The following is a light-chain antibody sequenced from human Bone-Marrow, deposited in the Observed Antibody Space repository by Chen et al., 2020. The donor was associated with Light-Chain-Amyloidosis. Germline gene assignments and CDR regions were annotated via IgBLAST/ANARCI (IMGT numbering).Light chain of an antibody. CDR2: WAF. V-gene: IGKV4-1*01. Sequence: DIVMTQSPDSLAVSLGERATINCKSSESLLYRSNNKNYLGWYQQKPGQSPKLLMYWAFTRESGVPERFSGSGSGTDFTLTISSLQAEDVAVYYCQQYYSTPYTFGQGTKLEIQ. CDR1: ESLLYRSNNKNY. J-gene: IGKJ2*01. CDR3: QQYYSTPYT.